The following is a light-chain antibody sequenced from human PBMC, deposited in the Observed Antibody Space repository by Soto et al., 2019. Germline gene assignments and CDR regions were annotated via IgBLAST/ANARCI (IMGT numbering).Light chain of an antibody. CDR3: QQYNNWPPWT. CDR2: GAS. CDR1: QSVSSN. V-gene: IGKV3-15*01. J-gene: IGKJ1*01. Sequence: EIVMTQSPVTLSVSPGERATLSCRASQSVSSNLAWYQQKPGQAPRLLIYGASTRATGIPARFSGSGSRTEFTLTISSLQSEDFAVYYCQQYNNWPPWTFGQGTKVEVK.